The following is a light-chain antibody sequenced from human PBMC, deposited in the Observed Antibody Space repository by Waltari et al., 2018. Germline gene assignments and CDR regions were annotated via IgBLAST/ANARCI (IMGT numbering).Light chain of an antibody. V-gene: IGKV3-11*01. Sequence: EIVLTQSPATLSLSPGERATLSCRASQSVSTYLAWYQQQPGQAPRLLIYDAFNRAAGIPARFSGSGSGTDFTLTISSLEPEDSVVYYCQQRSNWPLTFGGGTKVEIK. CDR3: QQRSNWPLT. CDR1: QSVSTY. J-gene: IGKJ4*01. CDR2: DAF.